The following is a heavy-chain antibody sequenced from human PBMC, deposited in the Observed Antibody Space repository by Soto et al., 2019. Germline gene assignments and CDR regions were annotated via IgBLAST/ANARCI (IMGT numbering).Heavy chain of an antibody. V-gene: IGHV3-53*01. Sequence: GGSLRLSCAASGFTVNSNHMSWVRQAPGKGLEWVSVLYNGGSTNYADSVKGRFTISRDSAKNTLYLQMNSLRVEDAAVYYCAGALGSGSSAGIYWGQGTLVTVSS. CDR1: GFTVNSNH. CDR2: LYNGGST. D-gene: IGHD6-6*01. J-gene: IGHJ4*02. CDR3: AGALGSGSSAGIY.